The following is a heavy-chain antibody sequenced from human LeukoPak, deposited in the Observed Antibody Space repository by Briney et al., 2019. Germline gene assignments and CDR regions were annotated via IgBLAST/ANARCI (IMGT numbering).Heavy chain of an antibody. V-gene: IGHV3-21*01. Sequence: PGGSLRLSCAASGFTFSSYPMNWVRQAPGKGLEWVSSISSSSSYIYYADSVKGRFTISRDNAKNSLYLQMNSLRVEDTAVYYCARENDEYSSSSGLNYWGQGTLVTVSS. D-gene: IGHD6-6*01. CDR3: ARENDEYSSSSGLNY. CDR2: ISSSSSYI. CDR1: GFTFSSYP. J-gene: IGHJ4*02.